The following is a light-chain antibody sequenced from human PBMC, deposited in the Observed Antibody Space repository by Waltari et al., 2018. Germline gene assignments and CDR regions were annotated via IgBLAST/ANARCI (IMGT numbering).Light chain of an antibody. CDR2: GNN. V-gene: IGLV1-40*01. CDR3: QSHDGSVSGPM. J-gene: IGLJ3*02. CDR1: SSNIGAGYD. Sequence: QSVLTQPPSVSGAPGQRVTISCTGSSSNIGAGYDLHRHHQLPGTAPRLLIFGNNNRPSGVPARFSGSKSGTTAFLAITGLQAEDEGDYYCQSHDGSVSGPMFGGGTKLTVL.